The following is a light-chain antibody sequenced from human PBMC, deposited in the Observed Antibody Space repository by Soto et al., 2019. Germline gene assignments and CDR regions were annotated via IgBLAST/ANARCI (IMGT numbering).Light chain of an antibody. CDR1: SGSIASNF. J-gene: IGLJ3*02. CDR3: QSYDSSNAWV. CDR2: EDN. Sequence: NFMLTQPHSVSESPGKTVTISCTRSSGSIASNFVQWYQQRPGSSPTTVIYEDNQRPSGVPARFSGSIDRSSNSASLTISGLMTEDEADYYCQSYDSSNAWVFGGGTKLTVL. V-gene: IGLV6-57*01.